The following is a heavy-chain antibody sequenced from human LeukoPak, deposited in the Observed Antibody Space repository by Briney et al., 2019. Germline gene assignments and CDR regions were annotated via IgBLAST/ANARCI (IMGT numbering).Heavy chain of an antibody. V-gene: IGHV5-51*01. CDR2: LYPVYSHT. D-gene: IGHD2-15*01. J-gene: IGHJ3*02. CDR1: GYSFTKYW. Sequence: WESLKISCKGSGYSFTKYWIVWVRHTPGKGLEWRVILYPVYSHTIYSPSFQGQASLSADKSITTAYLQWSSLKASDTAMYYCAGHLPPSRFCNGDTCYLDDAFDIWGQGTSVTVSS. CDR3: AGHLPPSRFCNGDTCYLDDAFDI.